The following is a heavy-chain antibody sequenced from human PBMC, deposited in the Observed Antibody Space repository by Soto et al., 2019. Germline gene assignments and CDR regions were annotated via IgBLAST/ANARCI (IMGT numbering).Heavy chain of an antibody. V-gene: IGHV4-39*02. CDR1: GGSISSGGYY. CDR3: AREGPPIRAHNPPEYFQH. Sequence: SETLSLTCTVSGGSISSGGYYWAWIRQPPGKGLEWIGSIYYTGGTYYNPSLKSRVTLFLDTSKNQFSLNLNSVTAADTAVYYCAREGPPIRAHNPPEYFQHWGQGTPVTVSS. J-gene: IGHJ1*01. CDR2: IYYTGGT.